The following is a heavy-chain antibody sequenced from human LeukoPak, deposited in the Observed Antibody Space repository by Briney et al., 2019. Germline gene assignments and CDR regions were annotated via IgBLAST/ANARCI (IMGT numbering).Heavy chain of an antibody. CDR2: ISSSGSTN. V-gene: IGHV3-48*04. D-gene: IGHD3-10*01. J-gene: IGHJ4*02. CDR3: ARVSGIEARY. Sequence: GGSLRLSCAASGVTISNYYMNWVRQAPGKGLEWVPYISSSGSTNYYADSVKGRFTISRDTAKNSLYLQMNSLRAEDTAVYYCARVSGIEARYWGRGILVTVSS. CDR1: GVTISNYY.